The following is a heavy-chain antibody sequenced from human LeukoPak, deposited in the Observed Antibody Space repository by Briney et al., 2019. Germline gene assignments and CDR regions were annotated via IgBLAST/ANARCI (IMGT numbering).Heavy chain of an antibody. D-gene: IGHD3-10*01. J-gene: IGHJ4*02. V-gene: IGHV3-30*03. CDR1: GFTFSSYG. Sequence: GGSVRLSCAASGFTFSSYGMHWVRQAPGKGLEWVAVISNDGNNKYYADSVKGRFTISRENYKNTLDLQMNSLRTEDTAVYYCGTMVRGIENWGQETLVTVSS. CDR2: ISNDGNNK. CDR3: GTMVRGIEN.